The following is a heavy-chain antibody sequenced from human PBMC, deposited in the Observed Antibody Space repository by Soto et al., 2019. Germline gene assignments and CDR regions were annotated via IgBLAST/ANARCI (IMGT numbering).Heavy chain of an antibody. CDR2: ISAYNGNT. J-gene: IGHJ4*02. CDR1: GYTFTSYG. CDR3: ARVADYDFWSGYPSLPLDY. D-gene: IGHD3-3*01. Sequence: ASVKVSCKASGYTFTSYGISWVRQAPGQGLEWMGWISAYNGNTNYAQKLQGRVTMTTDTSTSTAYMELRSLRSDDTAVYYCARVADYDFWSGYPSLPLDYWRQGTLVTVSS. V-gene: IGHV1-18*01.